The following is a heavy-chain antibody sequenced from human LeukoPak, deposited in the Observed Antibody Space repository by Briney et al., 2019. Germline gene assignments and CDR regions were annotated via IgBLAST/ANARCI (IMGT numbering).Heavy chain of an antibody. CDR2: INPNRGGT. J-gene: IGHJ6*03. Sequence: ASVKVSCKASGYTFTGYYMHWVRQATGQGLEWRGWINPNRGGTNYAQKFQCRVTMTRDTSIRTAYMEMSRLRSDDTAVYYCARGAGAAAGTYYYYYMDVWGKGTTVTVSS. D-gene: IGHD6-13*01. CDR1: GYTFTGYY. CDR3: ARGAGAAAGTYYYYYMDV. V-gene: IGHV1-2*02.